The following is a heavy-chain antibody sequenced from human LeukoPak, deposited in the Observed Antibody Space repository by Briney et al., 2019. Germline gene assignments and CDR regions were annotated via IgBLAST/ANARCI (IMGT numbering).Heavy chain of an antibody. J-gene: IGHJ4*02. Sequence: SETLSLTCTVSGGSISRSNYYWGWIRQPPGKGLEWIGRIHFSGTTYYTPSLKSRVTISVDTPKNQFSLNLNSVTAADTAIYYCARHIDNYAHSAYPPNDFWGQGTLVTVSS. CDR1: GGSISRSNYY. CDR2: IHFSGTT. CDR3: ARHIDNYAHSAYPPNDF. D-gene: IGHD3-16*01. V-gene: IGHV4-39*01.